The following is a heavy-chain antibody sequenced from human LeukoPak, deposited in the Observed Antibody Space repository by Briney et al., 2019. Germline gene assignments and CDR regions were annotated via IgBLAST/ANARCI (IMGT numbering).Heavy chain of an antibody. CDR1: GFTFSDYN. CDR2: ISSSGSTI. V-gene: IGHV3-11*04. CDR3: ARAQQLVLPYYFDY. D-gene: IGHD6-13*01. Sequence: PGGSLRLSCAASGFTFSDYNMRWIRQAPGKGLEWVSYISSSGSTIYYADSVKGRFTISRDNAKNSLYLQMNSLRAEDTAVYYCARAQQLVLPYYFDYWGQGTLVTVSS. J-gene: IGHJ4*02.